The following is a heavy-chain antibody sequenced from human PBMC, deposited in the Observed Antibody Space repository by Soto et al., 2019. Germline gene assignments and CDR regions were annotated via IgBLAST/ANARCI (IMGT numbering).Heavy chain of an antibody. Sequence: HGESLKISCKGSGYSFTSYWIGWVRQMPGKGLEWMGIIYPGDSDTRYSPSFQGQVTISADKSISTAYLQWSSLKASDTAMYYCARHGAITIFGVVYYRMDGWGQGTTFTVSS. CDR2: IYPGDSDT. D-gene: IGHD3-3*01. J-gene: IGHJ6*02. CDR1: GYSFTSYW. CDR3: ARHGAITIFGVVYYRMDG. V-gene: IGHV5-51*01.